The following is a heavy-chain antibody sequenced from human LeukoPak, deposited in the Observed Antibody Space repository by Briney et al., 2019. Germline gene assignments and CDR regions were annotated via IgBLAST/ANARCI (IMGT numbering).Heavy chain of an antibody. D-gene: IGHD3-10*01. Sequence: GGSLRLSCTASGFTFSSYGMTWVRQAPGKGLEWVSHINSGGHGISYADSVRGRFTISRDNAESSVSLQMNSLTAEDTAVYYCARDAEGDRGFDYWGQGTLVTVSS. J-gene: IGHJ4*02. CDR2: INSGGHGI. V-gene: IGHV3-48*03. CDR3: ARDAEGDRGFDY. CDR1: GFTFSSYG.